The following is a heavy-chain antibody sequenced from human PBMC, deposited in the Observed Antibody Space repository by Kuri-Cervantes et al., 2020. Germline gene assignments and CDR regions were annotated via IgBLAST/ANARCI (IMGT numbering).Heavy chain of an antibody. CDR1: GFTFSSYA. J-gene: IGHJ6*02. CDR2: ISYDGSNK. Sequence: GGSLRLSCAASGFTFSSYAMHWVRQAPGKGLEWVAVISYDGSNKYYADSVKGRFTISRDNSKNTLYLQMNSLRAEDTAVYYCAGELLPLVYYGMDVWGQGTTVTVSS. D-gene: IGHD3-22*01. V-gene: IGHV3-30-3*01. CDR3: AGELLPLVYYGMDV.